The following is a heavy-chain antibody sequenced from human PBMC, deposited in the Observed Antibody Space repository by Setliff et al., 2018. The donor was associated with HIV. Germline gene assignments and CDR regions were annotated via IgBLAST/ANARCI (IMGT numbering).Heavy chain of an antibody. V-gene: IGHV4-34*01. D-gene: IGHD3-10*01. CDR1: DGSFNGYS. J-gene: IGHJ4*02. CDR3: ARGRFHRLHRPYSGSGSLGIQYFDY. Sequence: NPSETLSLTCAVYDGSFNGYSWTWIRQPPGKGLEWIGGINHSGSTNSNPSLKSRVTISVDTSKNQFSLRLNSVTATDTALYYCARGRFHRLHRPYSGSGSLGIQYFDYWGQGTLVTVSS. CDR2: INHSGST.